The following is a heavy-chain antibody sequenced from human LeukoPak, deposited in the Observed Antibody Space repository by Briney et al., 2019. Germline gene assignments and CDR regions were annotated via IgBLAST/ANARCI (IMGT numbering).Heavy chain of an antibody. V-gene: IGHV3-7*01. Sequence: GGSLRLSCAASGFTLSSFWMSWVRQAPGKGLEGGANIRQDGSEKYSVDSGTGRFTISRNNAKISRYLQMNSLRAEYTAVYYCARDRGPGRVTNSYWGEGTLVTVSS. CDR2: IRQDGSEK. CDR1: GFTLSSFW. CDR3: ARDRGPGRVTNSY. J-gene: IGHJ4*02. D-gene: IGHD3-10*01.